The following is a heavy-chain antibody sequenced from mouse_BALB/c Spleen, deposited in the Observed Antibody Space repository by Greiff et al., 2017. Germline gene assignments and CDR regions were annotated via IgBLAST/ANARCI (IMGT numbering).Heavy chain of an antibody. CDR2: IDPSDSYT. CDR3: IYYGYDGFAY. D-gene: IGHD2-2*01. V-gene: IGHV1S127*01. CDR1: GYTFTSYW. Sequence: VQLQQPGAELVKPGASVKMSCKASGYTFTSYWMHWVKQRPGQGLEWIGVIDPSDSYTSYNQKFKGKATLTVDTSSSTAYMQLSSLTSEDSAVYYCIYYGYDGFAYWGQGTLVTVSA. J-gene: IGHJ3*01.